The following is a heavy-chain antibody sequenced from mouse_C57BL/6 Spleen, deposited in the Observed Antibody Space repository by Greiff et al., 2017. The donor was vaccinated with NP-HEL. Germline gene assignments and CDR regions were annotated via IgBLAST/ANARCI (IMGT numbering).Heavy chain of an antibody. Sequence: EVMLVESGEGLVKPGGSLKLSCAASGFTFSSYAMSWVRQTPEKRLEWVAYISSGGDYIYYADTVKGRFTISRDNARNTLYLQMSSLKSEDTAMYYCTREAHSNYVAWFAYWGQGTLVTVSA. CDR3: TREAHSNYVAWFAY. D-gene: IGHD2-5*01. V-gene: IGHV5-9-1*02. CDR2: ISSGGDYI. J-gene: IGHJ3*01. CDR1: GFTFSSYA.